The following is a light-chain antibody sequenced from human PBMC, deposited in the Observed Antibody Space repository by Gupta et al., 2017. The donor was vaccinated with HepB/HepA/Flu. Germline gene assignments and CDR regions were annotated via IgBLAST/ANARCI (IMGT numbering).Light chain of an antibody. J-gene: IGLJ2*01. Sequence: QSVLTQPPSASGPPGQRVSISCSGSSSNVGSNYVYWYQQLPGTAPKLLISRSDQRPSGVPDRISGSKSGTSASLAISGLRSEDEADYYCTAWDDSLSGPLFGGGTKLTVL. CDR1: SSNVGSNY. CDR2: RSD. CDR3: TAWDDSLSGPL. V-gene: IGLV1-47*01.